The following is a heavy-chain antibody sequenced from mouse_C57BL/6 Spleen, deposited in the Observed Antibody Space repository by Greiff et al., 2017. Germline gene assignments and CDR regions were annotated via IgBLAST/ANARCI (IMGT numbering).Heavy chain of an antibody. Sequence: QVQLQQPGAELVKPGASVKLSCKASGYTFTSYWMHWVKQRPGQGLEWIGMIHPNSGSTNYNEKFKSKATLTVGKSSSTAYMQLSSLTSEDSAVYYCARVGYDYFDYWGQGTTLTVSS. V-gene: IGHV1-64*01. CDR2: IHPNSGST. J-gene: IGHJ2*01. CDR3: ARVGYDYFDY. CDR1: GYTFTSYW. D-gene: IGHD2-14*01.